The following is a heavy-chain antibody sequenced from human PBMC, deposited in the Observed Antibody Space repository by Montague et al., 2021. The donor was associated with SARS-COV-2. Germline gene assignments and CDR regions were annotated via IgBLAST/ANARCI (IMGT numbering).Heavy chain of an antibody. CDR1: GASVSSINW. D-gene: IGHD6-13*01. V-gene: IGHV4-4*02. CDR3: ASHPVFQQLYS. Sequence: SETLSLTCAVSGASVSSINWWSWVRQPPGRGLEWIAEIHHTGIINFNPSLRSRSLLSLDSSKNQFSLTLNSVTAADTATYYCASHPVFQQLYSWGQGTLVSVS. J-gene: IGHJ4*02. CDR2: IHHTGII.